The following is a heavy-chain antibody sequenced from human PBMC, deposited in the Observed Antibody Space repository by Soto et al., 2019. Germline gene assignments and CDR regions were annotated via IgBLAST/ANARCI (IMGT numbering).Heavy chain of an antibody. CDR1: GGSISSSSCH. J-gene: IGHJ3*02. Sequence: SEKLSLTKTVSGGSISSSSCHLFCILHPPWKVLEWIASIKYSGTTFYNPSLKSRVTLSVDTSKNQFALKLSSVTAAETAVYYCARHGITGSYYDAFDIWGQGTMVTVS. D-gene: IGHD1-26*01. CDR3: ARHGITGSYYDAFDI. V-gene: IGHV4-39*01. CDR2: IKYSGTT.